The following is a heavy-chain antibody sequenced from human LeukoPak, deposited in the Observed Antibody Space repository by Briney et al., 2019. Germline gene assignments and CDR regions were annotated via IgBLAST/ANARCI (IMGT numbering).Heavy chain of an antibody. Sequence: GRSLRLSCAASGFIFSSYGMHWVRQAPGKGLEWVAVIWYDGSNKYYADSVKGRFTISRDNSKNTLYLQMNSLRAEDTAVYYCAREVVVVTALVDNWFDPWGQGTLVTVSS. J-gene: IGHJ5*02. CDR1: GFIFSSYG. CDR3: AREVVVVTALVDNWFDP. CDR2: IWYDGSNK. V-gene: IGHV3-33*01. D-gene: IGHD2-21*02.